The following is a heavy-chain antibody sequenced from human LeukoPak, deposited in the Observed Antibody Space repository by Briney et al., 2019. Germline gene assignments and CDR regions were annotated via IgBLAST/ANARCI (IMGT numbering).Heavy chain of an antibody. J-gene: IGHJ4*02. CDR2: IHSGGTT. CDR3: ARDSDSGYGPFAS. D-gene: IGHD5-12*01. Sequence: PGGSLRLSCAASGFTVSSKYMNWVRQAPGKGLEWVSVIHSGGTTNYADSVQGRFTISRDNSKTTVYLHMNSLRAEDTAVYYCARDSDSGYGPFASWGQGTLVTVSS. V-gene: IGHV3-53*01. CDR1: GFTVSSKY.